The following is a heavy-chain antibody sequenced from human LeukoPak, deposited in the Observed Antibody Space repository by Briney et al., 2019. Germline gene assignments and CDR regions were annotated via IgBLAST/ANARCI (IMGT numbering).Heavy chain of an antibody. J-gene: IGHJ2*01. CDR2: INHSGSN. CDR3: ASSPFSGIRRKPTHWYFDL. V-gene: IGHV4-34*01. Sequence: SETLSLTCAVYGGSFSGYYWSWIRQPPGKGLEWIGEINHSGSNNYNPSLKSRVTISVDTSKNQFSLKLISVTAADTAVYYCASSPFSGIRRKPTHWYFDLWGRGTLVTVSS. CDR1: GGSFSGYY. D-gene: IGHD3-10*01.